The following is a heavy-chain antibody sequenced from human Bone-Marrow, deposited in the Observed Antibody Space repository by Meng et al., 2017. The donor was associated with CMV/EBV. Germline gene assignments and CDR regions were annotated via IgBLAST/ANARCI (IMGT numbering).Heavy chain of an antibody. Sequence: ASVKVSCKAAEYTFSGYYMHWVRQAPGQGLEWMGWINPNSGGTNYAQKFQGRVTMTRDTSISTAYMELSRLRSDDTAVYYCARDWFGELYWFDPWGQGTLVTVSS. V-gene: IGHV1-2*02. CDR1: EYTFSGYY. D-gene: IGHD3-10*01. CDR3: ARDWFGELYWFDP. J-gene: IGHJ5*02. CDR2: INPNSGGT.